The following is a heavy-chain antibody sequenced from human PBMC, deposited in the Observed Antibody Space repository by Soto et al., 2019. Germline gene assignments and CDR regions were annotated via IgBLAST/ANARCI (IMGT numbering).Heavy chain of an antibody. CDR1: GFNFDNYG. CDR2: ITYDGSFQ. J-gene: IGHJ4*02. V-gene: IGHV3-30*18. Sequence: GGSLRLSCQASGFNFDNYGMHWVRQAPGKGLEWVAVITYDGSFQYYADSVKGRFTISRDNSKNTLSLHLNTLEPEDTAVYHCAKDRVGGTFYTPLAFWGQGTLVTVSS. D-gene: IGHD1-7*01. CDR3: AKDRVGGTFYTPLAF.